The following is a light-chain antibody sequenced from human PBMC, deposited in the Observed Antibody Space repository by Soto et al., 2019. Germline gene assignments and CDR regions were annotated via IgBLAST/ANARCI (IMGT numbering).Light chain of an antibody. Sequence: DIQMTQSPSSLSASVGDRVTITCRASQSISSYLNWYQQKPEKAPKLLIYAASSLQSGVPSRFSGSGSGTDFTLTISSLQPEDFATYYCQQSYSTPPLYTFGQGTKLEIK. CDR1: QSISSY. CDR2: AAS. V-gene: IGKV1-39*01. J-gene: IGKJ2*01. CDR3: QQSYSTPPLYT.